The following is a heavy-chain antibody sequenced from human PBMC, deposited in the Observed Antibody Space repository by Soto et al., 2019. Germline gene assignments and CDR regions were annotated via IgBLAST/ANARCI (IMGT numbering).Heavy chain of an antibody. Sequence: PSETLSLTCTVSGGSISSGDYYWSWIRQPPGKGLEWIGYIYYSGSTYYNPSLKSRVTISVDTSKNQFSLKLSSVTAADTAVYYCARAGYSSGWYRFDPWGQGTLVTVSS. CDR3: ARAGYSSGWYRFDP. CDR2: IYYSGST. D-gene: IGHD6-19*01. CDR1: GGSISSGDYY. J-gene: IGHJ5*02. V-gene: IGHV4-30-4*01.